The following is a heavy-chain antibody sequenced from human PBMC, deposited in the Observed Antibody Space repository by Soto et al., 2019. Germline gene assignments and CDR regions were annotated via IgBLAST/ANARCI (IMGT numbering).Heavy chain of an antibody. CDR3: AEGAYSSSSYPNDY. V-gene: IGHV3-23*01. Sequence: PGGSLRLSCAASGFTFSSYAMSWVRQAPGKGLEWVSAISGSGGSTYYADSVKGRFTISRDNSKNTLYLQMNSLRAEDTAVYYRAEGAYSSSSYPNDYWGQGTLVTVSS. D-gene: IGHD6-6*01. J-gene: IGHJ4*02. CDR2: ISGSGGST. CDR1: GFTFSSYA.